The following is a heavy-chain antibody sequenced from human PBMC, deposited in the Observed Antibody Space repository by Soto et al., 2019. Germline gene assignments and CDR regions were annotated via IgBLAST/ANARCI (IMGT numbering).Heavy chain of an antibody. CDR1: GFTFSSYW. CDR3: ARDVDYSNLYFDY. CDR2: INSDVSST. D-gene: IGHD4-4*01. J-gene: IGHJ4*02. Sequence: PGGSLRLSCAASGFTFSSYWMHWVRQAPGKGLVWVSRINSDVSSTSYADSVKGRFTISRDNAKNTLYLQMNSLRAEDTAVYYCARDVDYSNLYFDYWGQGTLVTVSS. V-gene: IGHV3-74*01.